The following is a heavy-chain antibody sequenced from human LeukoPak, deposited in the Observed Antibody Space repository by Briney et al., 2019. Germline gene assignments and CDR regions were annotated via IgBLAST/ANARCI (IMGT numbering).Heavy chain of an antibody. CDR3: ARLKGYYYGSGSKTPYYYYMDV. D-gene: IGHD3-10*01. V-gene: IGHV4-59*08. Sequence: SETLSLTCTVSGGSISSYYWNWIRQPPGKGLEWIGYIYYSGSTNYNPSLKSRVTISVDTSKNQFSLKLSSVTAADTAVYYCARLKGYYYGSGSKTPYYYYMDVWGKGTTVTISS. CDR1: GGSISSYY. CDR2: IYYSGST. J-gene: IGHJ6*03.